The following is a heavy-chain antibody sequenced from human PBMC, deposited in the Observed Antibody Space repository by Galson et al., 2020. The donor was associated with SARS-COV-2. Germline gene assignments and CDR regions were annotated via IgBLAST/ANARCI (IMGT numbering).Heavy chain of an antibody. Sequence: ASVKVSCKASGYTFNIYGISWVRQAPGQGLEWMGWISTYDGDTRYSRKYEGRVSMATDTSTNTVYLELRSLRSDDTAVYYCARSVDTAMIRNNRRPFYFDSWGQGTLVTVSS. J-gene: IGHJ4*02. CDR1: GYTFNIYG. D-gene: IGHD5-18*01. CDR2: ISTYDGDT. CDR3: ARSVDTAMIRNNRRPFYFDS. V-gene: IGHV1-18*01.